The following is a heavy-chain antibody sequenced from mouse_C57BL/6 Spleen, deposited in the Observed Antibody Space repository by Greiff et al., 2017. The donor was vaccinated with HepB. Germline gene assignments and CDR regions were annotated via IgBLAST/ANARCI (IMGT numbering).Heavy chain of an antibody. V-gene: IGHV6-3*01. CDR2: IRLKSDNYAT. CDR3: TGYYYYFDY. CDR1: GFPFTHYC. J-gene: IGHJ2*01. Sequence: EVKVVESGPGFVHPGGSIKLSCVPSGFPFTHYCLISVPQSPGTGLEWVAQIRLKSDNYATHYAESVKGRFTISRDDSKSSVYLQMNNLRAEDTGIYYCTGYYYYFDYWGQGTTLTVSS. D-gene: IGHD1-1*01.